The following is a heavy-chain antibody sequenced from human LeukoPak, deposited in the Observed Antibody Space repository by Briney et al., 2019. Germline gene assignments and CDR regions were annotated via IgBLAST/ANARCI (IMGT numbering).Heavy chain of an antibody. CDR2: ISYDGSNK. Sequence: GRSLRLSRAASGFTFSSYAMHWVRQAPGKGLEWVAVISYDGSNKYYADSVKGRFTISRDNSKNTLYLQMNSLRAEDTAVYYCARAVRGPLDYWGQGTLVTVSS. CDR1: GFTFSSYA. V-gene: IGHV3-30-3*01. J-gene: IGHJ4*02. D-gene: IGHD3-16*01. CDR3: ARAVRGPLDY.